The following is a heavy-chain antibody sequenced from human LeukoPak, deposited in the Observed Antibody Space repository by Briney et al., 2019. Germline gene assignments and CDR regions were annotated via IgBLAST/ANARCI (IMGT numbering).Heavy chain of an antibody. Sequence: GGSLRLSCAASGFSFSTSTMNWVRQAPGKGLEWVSSFGYTSTDKYYVASVEGRFTISRDNAKNSLYLQMNSLRAEDTAVYYCAREKLLWFGERKHGAFDIWGQGTMVTVSS. CDR2: FGYTSTDK. D-gene: IGHD3-10*01. J-gene: IGHJ3*02. CDR3: AREKLLWFGERKHGAFDI. V-gene: IGHV3-21*04. CDR1: GFSFSTST.